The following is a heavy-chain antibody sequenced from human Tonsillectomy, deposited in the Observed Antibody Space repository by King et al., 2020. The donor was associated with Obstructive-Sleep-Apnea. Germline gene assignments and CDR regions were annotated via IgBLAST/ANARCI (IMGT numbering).Heavy chain of an antibody. CDR1: GGTFSSYA. V-gene: IGHV1-69*10. J-gene: IGHJ3*02. CDR3: AGGHYYDSSGPLDAFDI. Sequence: VQLVESGAEVKKPGSSVKVSCKASGGTFSSYAISWVRQAPGQGLDWMGGIIPILGIANYAQKFQGIVTITADKSTSTAYMELSSLRSEDTAVYYCAGGHYYDSSGPLDAFDIWGQGTMVTVSS. CDR2: IIPILGIA. D-gene: IGHD3-22*01.